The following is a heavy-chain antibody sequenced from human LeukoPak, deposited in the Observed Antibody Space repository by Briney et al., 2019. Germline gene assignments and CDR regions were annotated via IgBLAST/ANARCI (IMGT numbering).Heavy chain of an antibody. J-gene: IGHJ5*02. D-gene: IGHD4-11*01. CDR3: ARGTGTYNNFYNWLDP. CDR2: INPSGGGT. V-gene: IGHV1-46*01. CDR1: GYTFSRHY. Sequence: ASVKVSCKATGYTFSRHYMHWVRQAPGQGLEWMGIINPSGGGTIYAQKFQGRVTMIWDTSTSTVYMELSSLRSEDTAVYYCARGTGTYNNFYNWLDPWGQGTLVTVSS.